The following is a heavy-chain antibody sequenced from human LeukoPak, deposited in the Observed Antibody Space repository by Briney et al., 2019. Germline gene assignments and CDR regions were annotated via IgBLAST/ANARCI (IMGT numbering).Heavy chain of an antibody. D-gene: IGHD3-10*01. CDR3: ARYCGSENYCISY. J-gene: IGHJ4*02. CDR1: GASFSAND. V-gene: IGHV4-34*01. CDR2: INHSGAI. Sequence: SETLSLTCAVYGASFSANDWIWIRQPPGKGLEWIGEINHSGAITYKPSLKSRLTISSDTSKNQFSLKLSFMTAADTAVYYCARYCGSENYCISYWGQGTLVTVSS.